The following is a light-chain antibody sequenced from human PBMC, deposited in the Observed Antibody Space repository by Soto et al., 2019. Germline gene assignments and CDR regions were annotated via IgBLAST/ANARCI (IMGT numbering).Light chain of an antibody. Sequence: IQLTQSPSVLSASVGDTVTITCRASQALSNYLAWYQQKPGKAPDLLIYSASTLQSGVPSRFSGSGSETEFSLTIRALQPEDFATYYCQQLSRYPLTFGRGTRLEIK. V-gene: IGKV1-9*01. J-gene: IGKJ5*01. CDR2: SAS. CDR1: QALSNY. CDR3: QQLSRYPLT.